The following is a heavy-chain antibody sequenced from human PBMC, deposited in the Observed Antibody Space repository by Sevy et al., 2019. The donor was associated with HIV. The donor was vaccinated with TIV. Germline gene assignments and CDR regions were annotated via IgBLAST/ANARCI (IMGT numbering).Heavy chain of an antibody. CDR2: IYYTGST. J-gene: IGHJ5*02. CDR1: NGSISDYY. Sequence: SETLSLTCTVSNGSISDYYWSWIRQPPGKGLEWIGYIYYTGSTNYNPSLKSRVTISIDTSKCQFSLKLSSVTAADTAVYFCARREDNWFDPWGQGTLVTVSS. V-gene: IGHV4-59*01. D-gene: IGHD1-26*01. CDR3: ARREDNWFDP.